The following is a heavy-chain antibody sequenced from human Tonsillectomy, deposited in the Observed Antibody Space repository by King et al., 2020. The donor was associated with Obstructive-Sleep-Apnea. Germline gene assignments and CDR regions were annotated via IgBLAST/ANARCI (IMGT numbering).Heavy chain of an antibody. CDR3: AKARRLYYYYGMAV. D-gene: IGHD2-21*01. V-gene: IGHV3-9*01. CDR2: ISWKRGNI. CDR1: GFTFDDYA. Sequence: EVQLVESGGGLVQPGRSLRLSCAASGFTFDDYAMHWVRQAPGKGLEWVSGISWKRGNIGYADSVKGRFTISRDNAKNSLYLQMNSLRAEDTALYYCAKARRLYYYYGMAVWGQGTTVTVSS. J-gene: IGHJ6*02.